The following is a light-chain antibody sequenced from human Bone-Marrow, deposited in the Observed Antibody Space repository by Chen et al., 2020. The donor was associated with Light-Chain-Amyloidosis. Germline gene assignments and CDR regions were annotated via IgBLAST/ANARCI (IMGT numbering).Light chain of an antibody. Sequence: SYVLTQPSSVSVPPGQTATIACGGNNIGPTSVHWYQQTPGQAPLLVVYDDSDRPSGIPERVSGSNAGNTATLTISRVEAGDEADYYCQVWDRSSDRPVFGGGTKLTVL. J-gene: IGLJ3*02. V-gene: IGLV3-21*02. CDR2: DDS. CDR1: NIGPTS. CDR3: QVWDRSSDRPV.